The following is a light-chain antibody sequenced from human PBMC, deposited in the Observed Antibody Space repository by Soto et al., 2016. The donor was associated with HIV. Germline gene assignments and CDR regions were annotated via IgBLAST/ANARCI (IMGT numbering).Light chain of an antibody. CDR2: KAS. Sequence: DIQMTQSPSILSASVGDRVAITCRANQTINKWLAWFQQKPGKAPQLLIYKASMLENGVPPRFRGSGSGTEFTLTINNLQPDDFANYYCQQYNGYSWTFGQGTKVKIK. CDR1: QTINKW. J-gene: IGKJ1*01. V-gene: IGKV1-5*03. CDR3: QQYNGYSWT.